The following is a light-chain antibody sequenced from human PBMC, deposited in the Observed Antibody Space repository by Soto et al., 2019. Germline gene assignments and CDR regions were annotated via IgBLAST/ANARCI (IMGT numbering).Light chain of an antibody. CDR3: QQYSSDLYT. CDR1: QSISTW. Sequence: DLQLTQSPSTLSASVGDRVTITCRASQSISTWLAWYQQKPGKAPKLLIYKASSLESEVPLRFSGSGSGTEFTLTISSLQPDDFATYYCQQYSSDLYTFGQGTKLEIK. CDR2: KAS. V-gene: IGKV1-5*03. J-gene: IGKJ2*01.